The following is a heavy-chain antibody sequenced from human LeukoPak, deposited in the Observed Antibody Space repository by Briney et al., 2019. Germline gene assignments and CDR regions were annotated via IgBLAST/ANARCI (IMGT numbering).Heavy chain of an antibody. CDR1: GASVSSYY. Sequence: SATLSLTCTVSGASVSSYYCSSIRQPPREGLEWIGYIYYSGSTNYNPSLKSRVTISVDTSKNQFSLKLSSVTAADTAVYYCARSGAYYYGSGFPSPGWFDPWGQGTLVTVSS. CDR3: ARSGAYYYGSGFPSPGWFDP. CDR2: IYYSGST. J-gene: IGHJ5*02. V-gene: IGHV4-59*08. D-gene: IGHD3-10*01.